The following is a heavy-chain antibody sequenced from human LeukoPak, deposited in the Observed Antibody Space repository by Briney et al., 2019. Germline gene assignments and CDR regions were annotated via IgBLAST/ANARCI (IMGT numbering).Heavy chain of an antibody. J-gene: IGHJ6*03. V-gene: IGHV1-46*01. D-gene: IGHD5/OR15-5a*01. Sequence: ASVKVSCKASGYTFISYSMHWVRQAPGQGLEWMGIIDPSGGSTNYAQKFQGRVTITADESTSTAYMELSSLRSEDTAVYYCARGPVIVYAKQQEREANYYYYMDVWGKGTTVTISS. CDR3: ARGPVIVYAKQQEREANYYYYMDV. CDR1: GYTFISYS. CDR2: IDPSGGST.